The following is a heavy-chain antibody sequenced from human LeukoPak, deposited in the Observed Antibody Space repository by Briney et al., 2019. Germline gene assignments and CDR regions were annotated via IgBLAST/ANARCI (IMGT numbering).Heavy chain of an antibody. CDR3: ARPVLDYGDSIDAFDI. V-gene: IGHV1-46*01. J-gene: IGHJ3*02. Sequence: GASVKVSCKASGYTFTSYYMHWVRQAPGQGLEWMGIINPSGGSTSYAQKFQGRVTMTRDTSTSTVYMELSSLRSEDTAVYYCARPVLDYGDSIDAFDIWGQGTMVTVSS. D-gene: IGHD4-17*01. CDR1: GYTFTSYY. CDR2: INPSGGST.